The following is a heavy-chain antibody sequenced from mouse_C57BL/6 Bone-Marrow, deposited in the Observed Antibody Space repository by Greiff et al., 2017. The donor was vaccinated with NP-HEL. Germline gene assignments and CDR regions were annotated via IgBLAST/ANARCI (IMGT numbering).Heavy chain of an antibody. CDR2: INPSSGYT. CDR3: ARNIYYAMDY. V-gene: IGHV1-4*01. Sequence: VQLQQSGAELARPGASVKMSCKASGYTFTSYTMHWVKQRPGQGLEWIGYINPSSGYTKYNQKFKDKATLTADKSSSTAYMQLSSLTSEDSAVYYSARNIYYAMDYWGQGTSVTVSS. J-gene: IGHJ4*01. CDR1: GYTFTSYT.